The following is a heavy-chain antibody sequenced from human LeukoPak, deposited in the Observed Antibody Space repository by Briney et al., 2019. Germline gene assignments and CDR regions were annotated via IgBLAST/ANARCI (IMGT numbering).Heavy chain of an antibody. CDR3: ARDKSQGAVRSSGYDY. D-gene: IGHD6-19*01. Sequence: PSETLSLTCTVSGGSISSYYWSWMRQPARKGLEWIGRIYTSGSTNYNPSLKSRVTMSVDTSKNQFSLKLSSVTAADTAVYYCARDKSQGAVRSSGYDYWGQGTLVTVSS. J-gene: IGHJ4*02. V-gene: IGHV4-4*07. CDR2: IYTSGST. CDR1: GGSISSYY.